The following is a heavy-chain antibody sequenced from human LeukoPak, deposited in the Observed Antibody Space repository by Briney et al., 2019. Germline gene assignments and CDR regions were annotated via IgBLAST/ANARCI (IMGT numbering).Heavy chain of an antibody. Sequence: SETLSLTCTVSGGSISSSSYYWGWIRQPPGKGPEWIGSIYYSGSTYYNPSLKSRVTISVDTSKNQFSLKLSSVTAADTAVYYCARHGNTVTGNWFDPWGQGTLVTVSS. CDR2: IYYSGST. D-gene: IGHD4-17*01. J-gene: IGHJ5*02. CDR1: GGSISSSSYY. V-gene: IGHV4-39*01. CDR3: ARHGNTVTGNWFDP.